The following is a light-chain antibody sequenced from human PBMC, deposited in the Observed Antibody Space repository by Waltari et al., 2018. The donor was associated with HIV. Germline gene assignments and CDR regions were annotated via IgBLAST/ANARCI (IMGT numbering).Light chain of an antibody. CDR1: QTLLYSHGKTN. J-gene: IGKJ4*01. V-gene: IGKV2D-29*01. CDR2: VAH. CDR3: MQNKDFPHT. Sequence: EIVLTQTPVSLSVTPGQPASVSCKSSQTLLYSHGKTNLYWYQQKAGQPPHLLISVAHKRFYGVPERFSGSGSGTEFILTISRVQSEDFGVYYCMQNKDFPHTFGGGTKVEIK.